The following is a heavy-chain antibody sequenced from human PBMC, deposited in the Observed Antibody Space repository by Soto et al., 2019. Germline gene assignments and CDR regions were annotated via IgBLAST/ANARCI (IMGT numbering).Heavy chain of an antibody. Sequence: SETLSLTCSVSGCSISSSNHHWGWIRQPPGKGLEWIGNMLYGGNTYYNPSLKSRVTISVDTSTNQFSLKLSSVSATDTAVYYCVRQRLSSSSSMVYWGQGTLVTVS. CDR3: VRQRLSSSSSMVY. CDR1: GCSISSSNHH. CDR2: MLYGGNT. V-gene: IGHV4-39*01. D-gene: IGHD6-6*01. J-gene: IGHJ4*02.